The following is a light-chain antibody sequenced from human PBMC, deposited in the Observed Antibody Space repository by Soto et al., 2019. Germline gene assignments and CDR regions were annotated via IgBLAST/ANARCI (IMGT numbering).Light chain of an antibody. J-gene: IGKJ1*01. CDR3: QQYGSSSWT. V-gene: IGKV3-20*01. CDR1: QSVSSSY. CDR2: GAS. Sequence: EIVLTQSPGTLSLSPGERATLSCRASQSVSSSYFAWYQQRFGQAPRLLIYGASNRATGIPDRFSGSGSGTDFTLTIIRLEPEDFAVYYCQQYGSSSWTFGQGTKVDIK.